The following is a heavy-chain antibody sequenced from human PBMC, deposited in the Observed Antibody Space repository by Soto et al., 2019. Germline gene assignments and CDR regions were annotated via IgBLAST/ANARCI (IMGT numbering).Heavy chain of an antibody. V-gene: IGHV3-23*01. J-gene: IGHJ6*02. CDR2: ISGSGGST. CDR3: ANADLPLRGYSYGPSYYYYGMDV. D-gene: IGHD5-18*01. Sequence: PGGSLRLSCAASGFTFSSYAMSWVRQAPGKGLEWVSAISGSGGSTYYADSVKGRFTISRDNSKNTLYLQMNSLRAEDTAVYYCANADLPLRGYSYGPSYYYYGMDVWGQGTTVTVSS. CDR1: GFTFSSYA.